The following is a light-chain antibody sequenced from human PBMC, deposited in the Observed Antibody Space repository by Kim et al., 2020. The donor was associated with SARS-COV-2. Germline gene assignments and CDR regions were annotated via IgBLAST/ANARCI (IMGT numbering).Light chain of an antibody. CDR2: GAS. CDR3: QHYVNWPS. V-gene: IGKV3-15*01. J-gene: IGKJ5*01. CDR1: QSVSTN. Sequence: SVSPGERATLSCRASQSVSTNLAWYQQKPGQAPRLLIYGASTRATGVPGRFSGSGSGTDFTLTISSLQSEDFAAYYCQHYVNWPSFRQGTRPDIK.